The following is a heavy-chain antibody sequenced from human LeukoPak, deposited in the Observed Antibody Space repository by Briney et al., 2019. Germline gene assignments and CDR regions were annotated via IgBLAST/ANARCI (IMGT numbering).Heavy chain of an antibody. J-gene: IGHJ4*02. D-gene: IGHD1-26*01. Sequence: SVKVTCKASGGTFSSYAISWVRQAPGQGLEWMGGIIPIFGTANYAQKFQGRVTITADESTSTAYMELSSLRSEDTAVYYCARGTLVGATLGGNDYWGQGTLVTVSS. V-gene: IGHV1-69*13. CDR3: ARGTLVGATLGGNDY. CDR1: GGTFSSYA. CDR2: IIPIFGTA.